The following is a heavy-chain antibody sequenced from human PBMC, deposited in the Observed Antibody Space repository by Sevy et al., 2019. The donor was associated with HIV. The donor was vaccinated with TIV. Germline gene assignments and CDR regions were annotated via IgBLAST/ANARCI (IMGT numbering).Heavy chain of an antibody. CDR2: ICWNDDK. CDR1: GFSLSTSGVG. D-gene: IGHD3-9*01. J-gene: IGHJ4*02. V-gene: IGHV2-5*01. CDR3: AHPHPDYDILTGYYRYQYFDY. Sequence: SGPTLVNPTQTLTLTCTFSGFSLSTSGVGVGWIRQPPGKALEWLALICWNDDKRYSPSLKSRLTITKDTSKNQVVLTXTNMDPVDTATYYCAHPHPDYDILTGYYRYQYFDYWGQGTLVTSPQ.